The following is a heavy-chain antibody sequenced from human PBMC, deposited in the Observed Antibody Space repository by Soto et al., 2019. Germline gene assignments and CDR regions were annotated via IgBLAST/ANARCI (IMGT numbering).Heavy chain of an antibody. CDR2: INPSGGYT. D-gene: IGHD2-21*02. CDR3: ATVTSLVTPFYSSDGMDA. V-gene: IGHV1-46*01. J-gene: IGHJ6*02. CDR1: GYTFSSYY. Sequence: GXXVKVSCKASGYTFSSYYMNWVRQAPGQGLEWLGIINPSGGYTTYAQRFLGRVTMTSDTSTSTVHMELGSLTSEDTAVYYCATVTSLVTPFYSSDGMDAWGHGTTVTVS.